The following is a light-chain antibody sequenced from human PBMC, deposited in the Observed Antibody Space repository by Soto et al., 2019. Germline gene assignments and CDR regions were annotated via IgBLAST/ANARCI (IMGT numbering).Light chain of an antibody. Sequence: DIQMTQSPSSVSASVGDRVTITCRASQGFSTWLAWYRRKPGRAPELLIYSASSLHSGVPSRFSGSGSAKYFTLTISSLQPEDFATYYCQQANSFPRTFGGGTEVEIK. J-gene: IGKJ4*01. CDR1: QGFSTW. V-gene: IGKV1-12*01. CDR3: QQANSFPRT. CDR2: SAS.